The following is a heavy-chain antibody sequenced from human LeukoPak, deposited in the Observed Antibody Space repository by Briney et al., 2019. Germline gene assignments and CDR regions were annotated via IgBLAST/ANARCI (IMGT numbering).Heavy chain of an antibody. CDR3: AKDLDSGYGIQFDC. Sequence: GGSLRLSCAASGFTFRNYAMSWVRQAPGKGLEWVAHISGSGGTTSYADSMKGRFTISRDTSTNTLFLQMDSLRADDTAVFYCAKDLDSGYGIQFDCWGQGTLVTVSS. CDR2: ISGSGGTT. D-gene: IGHD5-12*01. J-gene: IGHJ4*02. V-gene: IGHV3-23*01. CDR1: GFTFRNYA.